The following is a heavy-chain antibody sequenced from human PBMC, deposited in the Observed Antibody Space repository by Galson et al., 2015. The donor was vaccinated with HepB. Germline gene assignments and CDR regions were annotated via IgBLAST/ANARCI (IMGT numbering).Heavy chain of an antibody. J-gene: IGHJ4*02. D-gene: IGHD3-10*01. CDR1: GFTFSNYW. CDR3: ARDRGRRTDS. CDR2: VSSDGNNT. V-gene: IGHV3-74*01. Sequence: SLRLSCAASGFTFSNYWMHWVRQVPGKGLVWVSCVSSDGNNTRYADSVKGRFTISRDNAKNTLYLQMNSLRAEDTAVYYCARDRGRRTDSWGQGSLVTVSS.